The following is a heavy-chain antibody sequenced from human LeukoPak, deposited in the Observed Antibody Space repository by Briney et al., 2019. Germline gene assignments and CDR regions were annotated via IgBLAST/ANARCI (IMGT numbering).Heavy chain of an antibody. CDR3: TTADRYSGYEV. CDR1: GFTFSNAW. D-gene: IGHD5-12*01. V-gene: IGHV3-15*01. CDR2: IKSKTDGGTT. J-gene: IGHJ4*02. Sequence: GGSLRLSCAASGFTFSNAWMSWVRQAPGKGPEWVGRIKSKTDGGTTDYAAPVKGRFTISRDDSKNTLYLQMNSLKTEDTAVYYCTTADRYSGYEVWGQGTLVTVSS.